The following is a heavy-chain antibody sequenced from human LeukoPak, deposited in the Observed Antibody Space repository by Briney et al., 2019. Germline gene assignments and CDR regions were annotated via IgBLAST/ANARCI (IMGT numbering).Heavy chain of an antibody. J-gene: IGHJ4*02. CDR1: GGSFSGYY. CDR3: ASFSNWYWMY. V-gene: IGHV4-34*01. D-gene: IGHD1-7*01. Sequence: SETLSLTCAVYGGSFSGYYWSWIRQPPGKGLEWIGEINHSGSTNYNPSLKSRATISVDTSKNQFSLKLSSVTAADTAMYYCASFSNWYWMYWGQGTLVTVSS. CDR2: INHSGST.